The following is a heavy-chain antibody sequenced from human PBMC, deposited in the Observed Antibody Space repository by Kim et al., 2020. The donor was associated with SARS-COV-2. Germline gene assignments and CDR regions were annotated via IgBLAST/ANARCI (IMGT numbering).Heavy chain of an antibody. Sequence: GGSLRLSCAASGYTFSAYWMHWVRQVPGKGLVWVSRINEDGSIKNTADSVRGRFTISRDNSRSTLFLQMNSLRAEDTAVYYCAKNFIRDCSGGSCGRGYYYYGMDVWGQGTTVTVSS. CDR1: GYTFSAYW. CDR3: AKNFIRDCSGGSCGRGYYYYGMDV. V-gene: IGHV3-74*01. D-gene: IGHD2-15*01. CDR2: INEDGSIK. J-gene: IGHJ6*02.